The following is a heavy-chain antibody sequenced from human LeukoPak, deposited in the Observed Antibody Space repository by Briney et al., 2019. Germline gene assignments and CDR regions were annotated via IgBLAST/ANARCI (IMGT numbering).Heavy chain of an antibody. J-gene: IGHJ4*02. Sequence: ASVKVSCKASGYTFTSYAMHWVRQAPGRRLEWMGWINAGNGNTKYSQKFQGRVTITRDTSASTAYMELSSLRSEDTAVYYCARITMVRGVIGYYFDYWGQGTLVTVSS. CDR2: INAGNGNT. CDR1: GYTFTSYA. CDR3: ARITMVRGVIGYYFDY. V-gene: IGHV1-3*01. D-gene: IGHD3-10*01.